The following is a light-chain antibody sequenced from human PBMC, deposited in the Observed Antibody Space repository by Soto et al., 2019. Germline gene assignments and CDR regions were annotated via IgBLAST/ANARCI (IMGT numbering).Light chain of an antibody. CDR3: QEYNSAPRT. CDR2: AAS. J-gene: IGKJ2*01. V-gene: IGKV1-27*01. CDR1: QGISNY. Sequence: DIQMTQSPSSLSASVGDRVSITCRASQGISNYLAWYQQKPGKVPKLLIYAASTLQSGVPSRFSGSGSGTDFTLTISSLQTEDGATDYCQEYNSAPRTFGKGTKLEIK.